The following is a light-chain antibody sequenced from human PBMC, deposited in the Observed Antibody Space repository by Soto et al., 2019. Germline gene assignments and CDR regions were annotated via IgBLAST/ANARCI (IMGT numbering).Light chain of an antibody. CDR3: QPYGASPFT. V-gene: IGKV3-20*01. CDR2: GAS. Sequence: EIVLTQSPGTLSLSPGESATLSCKASESIYINSFAWYYQKPGQPPRLLIYGASTRATGIPDRFSGSGSGTDFVLSIDRLEVEDSGIYYCQPYGASPFTFCHGTRVDIK. CDR1: ESIYINS. J-gene: IGKJ3*01.